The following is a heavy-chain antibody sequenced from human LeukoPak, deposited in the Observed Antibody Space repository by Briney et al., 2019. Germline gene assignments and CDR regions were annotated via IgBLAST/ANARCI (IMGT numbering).Heavy chain of an antibody. CDR1: GFTFSSYA. V-gene: IGHV3-23*01. Sequence: GGSLRLSCAASGFTFSSYAMSWVRQAPGKGLEWVSAISGSGGSTYYADSVKGRFTISRDNSKNTLYLQMNSLRAGDTAVYYCAKDDFVVRTTGKTSPFDYWGQGTLVTVSS. J-gene: IGHJ4*02. CDR3: AKDDFVVRTTGKTSPFDY. CDR2: ISGSGGST. D-gene: IGHD1-1*01.